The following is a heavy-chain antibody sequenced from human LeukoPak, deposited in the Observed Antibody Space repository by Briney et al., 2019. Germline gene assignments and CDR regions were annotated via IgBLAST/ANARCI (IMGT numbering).Heavy chain of an antibody. CDR2: INPNSGGT. D-gene: IGHD5/OR15-5a*01. J-gene: IGHJ4*02. V-gene: IGHV1-2*02. CDR1: GYTFTGYY. Sequence: ASVKVSCKASGYTFTGYYMHWVRQAPGQGLEWMGWINPNSGGTNYAQKFQGRVTMTRDTSISTAYMELSSLRSEDTAVYYCATFCVYDLLECFDYWGQGTLVTVSS. CDR3: ATFCVYDLLECFDY.